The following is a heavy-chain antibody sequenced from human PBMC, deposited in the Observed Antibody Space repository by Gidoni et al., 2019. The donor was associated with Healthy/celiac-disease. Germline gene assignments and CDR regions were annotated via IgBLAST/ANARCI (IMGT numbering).Heavy chain of an antibody. V-gene: IGHV1-46*01. CDR3: ARVYYGSGSFSVPQYYFDY. D-gene: IGHD3-10*01. Sequence: QVQLVQSGAAVKKPGASVKVSCKASGYTFTSYYMHWVRQAPGQGLEWMGIINPSGGSTSYAQKFQGRVTMTRDTSTSTVYMELSSLRSEDTAVYYCARVYYGSGSFSVPQYYFDYWGQGTLVTVSS. CDR2: INPSGGST. J-gene: IGHJ4*02. CDR1: GYTFTSYY.